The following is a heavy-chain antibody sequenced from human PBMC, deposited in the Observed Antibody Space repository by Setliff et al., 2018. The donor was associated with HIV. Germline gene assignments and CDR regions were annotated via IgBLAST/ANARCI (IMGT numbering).Heavy chain of an antibody. CDR2: ISGDGADT. CDR3: ARDRLETLWFGDSNYMDV. J-gene: IGHJ6*03. Sequence: QPGGSLRLSCVASGFSFTTYPMTWVRQAPGMGLEWVAGISGDGADTLYADSVKGRFIVSSDNSKNTLYLQMDSLRAEDTAVYYCARDRLETLWFGDSNYMDVWGKGTTVTVSS. V-gene: IGHV3-23*01. D-gene: IGHD3-10*01. CDR1: GFSFTTYP.